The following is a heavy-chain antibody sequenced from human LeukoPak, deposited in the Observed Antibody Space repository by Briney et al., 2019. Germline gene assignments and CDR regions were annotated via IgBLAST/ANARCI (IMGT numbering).Heavy chain of an antibody. CDR1: GFTFSSYS. D-gene: IGHD2-2*01. CDR2: ISSSSSYI. Sequence: GGSLRLSCAASGFTFSSYSMNWVRQAPGKGLEWVSSISSSSSYIYYADSVKGRFTISRDNAKNSLYLQMNSLRAEDTAVYYCARDKIVVVPAATPPYYYYGMDVWGQGTTVTVSS. J-gene: IGHJ6*02. CDR3: ARDKIVVVPAATPPYYYYGMDV. V-gene: IGHV3-21*01.